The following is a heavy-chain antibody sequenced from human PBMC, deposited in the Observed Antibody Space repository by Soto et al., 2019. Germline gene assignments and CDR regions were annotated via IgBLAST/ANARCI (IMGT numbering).Heavy chain of an antibody. CDR2: LSGASGSP. CDR1: GLTFNNYA. D-gene: IGHD3-16*02. CDR3: PRGAYPSHRSSTDF. Sequence: PGGSLRLSCAASGLTFNNYAMFWFRRAPGAGLQWVSTLSGASGSPYYADSVKGRFTVSRDSWKNTLYLQMDTLRAEDTAVYYCPRGAYPSHRSSTDFWGQGPLVTVSS. V-gene: IGHV3-23*01. J-gene: IGHJ4*02.